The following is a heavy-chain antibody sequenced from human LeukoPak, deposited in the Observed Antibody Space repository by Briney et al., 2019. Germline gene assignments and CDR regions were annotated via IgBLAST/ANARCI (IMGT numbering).Heavy chain of an antibody. D-gene: IGHD2-2*01. V-gene: IGHV4-59*01. CDR1: GGSISSYY. J-gene: IGHJ6*04. Sequence: SETLSLTCTVSGGSISSYYWSWIRQPPGKGLEWIGYIYYCGSTNYNPSLKSRVTISVDTSKNQFSLKLSSVTAADTAVYYCAGQPVVVPAAMGYYYYGMDVWGKGTTVTVSS. CDR2: IYYCGST. CDR3: AGQPVVVPAAMGYYYYGMDV.